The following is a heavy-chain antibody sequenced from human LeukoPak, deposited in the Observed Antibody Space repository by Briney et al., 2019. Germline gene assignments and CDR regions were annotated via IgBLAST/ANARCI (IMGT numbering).Heavy chain of an antibody. Sequence: SETLSLTCTVSGGSISNYYWSWIRQPPGKGLEWIGYIYYSGSTYYNPSLKSRVTISVDTSKNQFSLKLSSVTAADTAVYYCARGGSGSFRWFDPWGQGTLVTVSS. D-gene: IGHD6-13*01. CDR3: ARGGSGSFRWFDP. CDR2: IYYSGST. CDR1: GGSISNYY. V-gene: IGHV4-59*12. J-gene: IGHJ5*02.